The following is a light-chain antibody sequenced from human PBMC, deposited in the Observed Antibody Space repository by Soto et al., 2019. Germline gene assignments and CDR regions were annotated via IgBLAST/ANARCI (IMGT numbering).Light chain of an antibody. V-gene: IGKV3-20*01. Sequence: EIVLTQSPGTLSLSPGERATLSCRASQSVSSNYLAWYQQKPGQPPRLLIYGASSRATGIPDRFGGSGSGTDFTLTISRLDPEDFAVYYCQQYGSSPWTFGQGTKVEFK. CDR2: GAS. J-gene: IGKJ1*01. CDR3: QQYGSSPWT. CDR1: QSVSSNY.